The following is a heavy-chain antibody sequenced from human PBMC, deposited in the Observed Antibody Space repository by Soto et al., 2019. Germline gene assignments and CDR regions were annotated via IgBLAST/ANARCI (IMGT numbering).Heavy chain of an antibody. J-gene: IGHJ6*02. CDR2: INPRGGIT. D-gene: IGHD6-13*01. V-gene: IGHV1-46*01. CDR1: GYTFTSYY. CDR3: ASSPAYGSSWYGIPPDLSHGMDV. Sequence: ASVKVSCKAAGYTFTSYYIHWVRRAPGQELEGMGIINPRGGITTYAQKFQGRLTMTGDTSTSTVYMELSSLTSEDTAMYHCASSPAYGSSWYGIPPDLSHGMDVWGQGTTVTVSS.